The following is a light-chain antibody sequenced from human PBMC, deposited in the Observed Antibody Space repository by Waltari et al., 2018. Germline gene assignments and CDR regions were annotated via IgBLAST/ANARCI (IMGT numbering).Light chain of an antibody. CDR1: SSDVGGYNY. Sequence: QSALTQPASVSGALGQSITISCTGTSSDVGGYNYVSWYQQYPGKAPKFLIYDVTKGPSGVFKRFSGSKSGYAASLTISGIQAEDEADYYCCSYAGSSILIFGGGTKVTVL. CDR3: CSYAGSSILI. J-gene: IGLJ2*01. V-gene: IGLV2-23*02. CDR2: DVT.